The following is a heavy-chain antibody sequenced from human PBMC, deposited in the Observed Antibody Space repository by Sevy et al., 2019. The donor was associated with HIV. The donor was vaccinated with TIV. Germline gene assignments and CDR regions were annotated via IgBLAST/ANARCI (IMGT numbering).Heavy chain of an antibody. J-gene: IGHJ4*02. D-gene: IGHD6-13*01. Sequence: GGSLRLSCTASGFTFGDYAMSWVRQAPGKGLEWVGFIRSKAYGGTTKYAASVKGRFIISRDDSKSIAYLQMNSLKTEDTAVYYCTRVRSSSFFDYWAQGTLVTVSS. CDR1: GFTFGDYA. V-gene: IGHV3-49*04. CDR2: IRSKAYGGTT. CDR3: TRVRSSSFFDY.